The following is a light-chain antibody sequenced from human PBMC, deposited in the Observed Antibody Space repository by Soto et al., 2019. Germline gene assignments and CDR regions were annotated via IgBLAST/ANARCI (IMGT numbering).Light chain of an antibody. CDR3: LLYYGGVYV. CDR2: SIS. CDR1: TGAVTSDHY. J-gene: IGLJ1*01. Sequence: QAVVTXEPSLTVSPGGTVTLTCTSSTGAVTSDHYPNWFQQKPGQAPRSLIYSISNRHSWTPARFSGSLLGAKAALTLSGVQPEDEAEYYCLLYYGGVYVFGTGTKVTVL. V-gene: IGLV7-43*01.